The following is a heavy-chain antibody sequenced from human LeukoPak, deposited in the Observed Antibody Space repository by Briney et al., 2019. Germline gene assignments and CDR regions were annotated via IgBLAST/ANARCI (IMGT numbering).Heavy chain of an antibody. J-gene: IGHJ4*02. D-gene: IGHD1-20*01. Sequence: GGSLRLSCAASGVIFSDYSMNWVRQAPGRGLEWLSYIGLDSGFTSYADSVKGRFTISSDTARNSLYLHLNSLRAEDTALYFCARAHNWAFDSWGQGNLVTVSS. V-gene: IGHV3-21*05. CDR3: ARAHNWAFDS. CDR2: IGLDSGFT. CDR1: GVIFSDYS.